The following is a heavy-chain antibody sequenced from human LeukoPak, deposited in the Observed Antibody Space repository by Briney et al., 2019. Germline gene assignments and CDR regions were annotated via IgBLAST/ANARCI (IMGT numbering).Heavy chain of an antibody. D-gene: IGHD1-26*01. J-gene: IGHJ4*02. CDR2: TYYSGST. CDR1: GGSISSGDYY. CDR3: ARLVGATGFDY. Sequence: SQTLSLTCTVSGGSISSGDYYWSWIRQSPGKGLEWIGYTYYSGSTYYNPSLKSRVTISVDTSKNQFSLKLSSVTAADTAMYYCARLVGATGFDYWGQGTLVTVSS. V-gene: IGHV4-30-4*01.